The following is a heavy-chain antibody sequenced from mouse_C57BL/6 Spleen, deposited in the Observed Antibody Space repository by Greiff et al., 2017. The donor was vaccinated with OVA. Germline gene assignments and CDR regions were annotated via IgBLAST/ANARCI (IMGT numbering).Heavy chain of an antibody. J-gene: IGHJ2*01. V-gene: IGHV1-72*01. CDR1: GYTFTEYT. CDR3: ARGGTLFDY. Sequence: QVHVKQSGAELVKPGASVKLSCKASGYTFTEYTIHWVKQRSGQGLEWIGRIDPNSGGTKYNEKFKSKATLTVDKPSSTAYMQLSSLTSEDSAVYYCARGGTLFDYWGQGTTLTVSS. D-gene: IGHD3-1*01. CDR2: IDPNSGGT.